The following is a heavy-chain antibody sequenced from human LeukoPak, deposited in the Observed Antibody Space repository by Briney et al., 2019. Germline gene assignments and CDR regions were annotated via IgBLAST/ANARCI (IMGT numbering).Heavy chain of an antibody. J-gene: IGHJ5*02. Sequence: ASVKVSCKASGGTFSSYTISWVRQAPGQGLEWMGGIIPIFGTANYAQKSQGRVTITTDESTTTAYMELTSLRSEDTAVYYCARQAPSSLRFSSAFDPWGQGTLVTVSS. D-gene: IGHD3-3*01. V-gene: IGHV1-69*05. CDR1: GGTFSSYT. CDR2: IIPIFGTA. CDR3: ARQAPSSLRFSSAFDP.